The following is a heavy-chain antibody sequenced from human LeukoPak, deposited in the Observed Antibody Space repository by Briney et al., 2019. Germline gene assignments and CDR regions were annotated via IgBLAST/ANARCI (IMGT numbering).Heavy chain of an antibody. J-gene: IGHJ5*02. D-gene: IGHD2-15*01. CDR3: ARALGQYCSGGSCYWFDP. CDR1: GGTFSSNA. Sequence: ASVKVSCKASGGTFSSNAISWVRQAPGQGLEWMGRIIPILGIANYAQKFQGRVTITADKSTSTAYMELSSLRSEDTAVYYCARALGQYCSGGSCYWFDPWGQGTLVTVSS. V-gene: IGHV1-69*04. CDR2: IIPILGIA.